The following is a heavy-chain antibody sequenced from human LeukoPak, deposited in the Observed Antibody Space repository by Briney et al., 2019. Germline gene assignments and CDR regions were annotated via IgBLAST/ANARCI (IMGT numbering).Heavy chain of an antibody. J-gene: IGHJ4*02. CDR3: ARRIAAAGPFDY. V-gene: IGHV1-2*02. D-gene: IGHD6-13*01. Sequence: ASVKVSCKASGYPFTGYYMHWVRQAPGQGLEWMGWINPNSGGTNYAQKFQGRVTMTRDTSISTAYMELSRLRSDDTAVYYCARRIAAAGPFDYWGQGTLVTVSS. CDR2: INPNSGGT. CDR1: GYPFTGYY.